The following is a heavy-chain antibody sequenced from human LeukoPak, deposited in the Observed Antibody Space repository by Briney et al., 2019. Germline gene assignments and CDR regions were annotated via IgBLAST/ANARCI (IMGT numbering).Heavy chain of an antibody. Sequence: SETLSLTCTVSGDSISTYYWSWIRQPPGKGLEWIGYIDYSGSINYNPSLKSRLTISVDTSKNQFSLNLSSVTAADTAVYYCARMTCGGGTCWWFDPWGQGTLVTVSS. CDR2: IDYSGSI. J-gene: IGHJ5*02. CDR1: GDSISTYY. D-gene: IGHD2-15*01. CDR3: ARMTCGGGTCWWFDP. V-gene: IGHV4-59*01.